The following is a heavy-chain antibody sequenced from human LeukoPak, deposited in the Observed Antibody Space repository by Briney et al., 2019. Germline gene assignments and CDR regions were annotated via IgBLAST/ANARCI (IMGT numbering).Heavy chain of an antibody. V-gene: IGHV3-21*01. Sequence: AGGSLRLSCAASGFTFISYSMNWVRQAPGKGLEWVSSISSSSSSYIYYADSVKGRFTISRDNAKNSLYLQMNSLRAEDTAVYYCARDHCSSTSCYPSWGQGTLVTVSS. CDR2: ISSSSSSYI. CDR1: GFTFISYS. D-gene: IGHD2-2*01. CDR3: ARDHCSSTSCYPS. J-gene: IGHJ5*02.